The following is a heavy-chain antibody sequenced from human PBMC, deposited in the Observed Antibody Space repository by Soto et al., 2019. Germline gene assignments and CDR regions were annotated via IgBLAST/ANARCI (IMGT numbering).Heavy chain of an antibody. J-gene: IGHJ6*02. CDR1: GFTFSSYA. V-gene: IGHV3-23*01. Sequence: PGGSLRLSCAASGFTFSSYAMSWVRQAPGKGLEWVSTISGSGGSTYYADSVKGRFTISRGNVENTVYLQMGSLRADDTAVYYCARGLKNYYGVDVWGQGTTVTVSS. CDR3: ARGLKNYYGVDV. CDR2: ISGSGGST.